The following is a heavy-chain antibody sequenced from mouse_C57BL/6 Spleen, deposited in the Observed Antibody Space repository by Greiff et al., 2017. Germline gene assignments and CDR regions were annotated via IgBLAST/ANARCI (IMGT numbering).Heavy chain of an antibody. CDR2: ISSGGSYT. D-gene: IGHD1-1*01. CDR1: GFNFSSYG. Sequence: EVQLVESGGDLVKPGGSLKLSCAASGFNFSSYGMSWVRQTPDKRLEWVATISSGGSYTYYQDSVKGRFTISIDNAKNTLYMQMSSLTSEDTAMYYCARHPSFYYVIMYFDHWAQGTTLTVSS. J-gene: IGHJ2*01. V-gene: IGHV5-6*01. CDR3: ARHPSFYYVIMYFDH.